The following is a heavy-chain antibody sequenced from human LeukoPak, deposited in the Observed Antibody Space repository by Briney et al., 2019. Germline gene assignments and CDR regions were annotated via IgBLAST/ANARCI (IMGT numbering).Heavy chain of an antibody. V-gene: IGHV1-69*05. CDR3: ARKREHYYDSSGYDDAFDI. D-gene: IGHD3-22*01. Sequence: SVKVSCKASGGTFSSYAISWVRQAPGQGLEWMGGIIPSFGTANYAQKFQGRVTITTDESTSTAYMELSSLRSEDTAVYHRARKREHYYDSSGYDDAFDIWGQGTMVTVSS. CDR2: IIPSFGTA. CDR1: GGTFSSYA. J-gene: IGHJ3*02.